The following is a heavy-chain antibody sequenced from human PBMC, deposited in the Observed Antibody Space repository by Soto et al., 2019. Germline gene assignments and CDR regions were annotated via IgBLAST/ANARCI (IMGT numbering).Heavy chain of an antibody. CDR3: ARGPLHQLRFLEWLGKNYYYMDV. CDR1: GFTFSSYG. Sequence: QVQLVESGGGVVQPGRSLRLSCAASGFTFSSYGMHWVRQAPGKGLEWVAVIWYDGSNKYYADSVKGRFTISRDNSKNTLYLQMNSLRAEDTAVYYCARGPLHQLRFLEWLGKNYYYMDVWGKGTTVTVSS. J-gene: IGHJ6*03. V-gene: IGHV3-33*01. D-gene: IGHD3-3*01. CDR2: IWYDGSNK.